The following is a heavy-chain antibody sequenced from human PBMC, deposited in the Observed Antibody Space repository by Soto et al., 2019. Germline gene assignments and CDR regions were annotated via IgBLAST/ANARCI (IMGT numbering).Heavy chain of an antibody. CDR3: ARGDIVVVVAAIFFDY. CDR2: INPNSGGT. CDR1: GYTFTGYY. V-gene: IGHV1-2*04. D-gene: IGHD2-15*01. Sequence: GASVKVSCKASGYTFTGYYMHWVRQAPGQGLEWMGWINPNSGGTNYAQKFQGWVTMTRDTSISTAYMELSRLRSDDTAVYYCARGDIVVVVAAIFFDYWGQGTLVTVSS. J-gene: IGHJ4*02.